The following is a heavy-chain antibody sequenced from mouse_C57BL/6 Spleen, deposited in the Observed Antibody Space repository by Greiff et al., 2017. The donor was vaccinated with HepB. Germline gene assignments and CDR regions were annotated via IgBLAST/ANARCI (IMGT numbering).Heavy chain of an antibody. D-gene: IGHD2-1*01. V-gene: IGHV1-69*01. CDR2: IDPSDSYT. CDR3: ARRGNYHWYFDV. Sequence: QVQLQQPGAELVMPGASVKLSCKASGYTFTGYWMHWVKQRPGQGLEWIGEIDPSDSYTNYNQKFKGKSTLTVDKSSSTAYMQLSSLTSEDSAVYYCARRGNYHWYFDVWGTGTTVTVSS. J-gene: IGHJ1*03. CDR1: GYTFTGYW.